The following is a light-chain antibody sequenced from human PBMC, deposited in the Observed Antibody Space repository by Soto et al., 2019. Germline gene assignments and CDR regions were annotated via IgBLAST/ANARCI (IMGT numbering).Light chain of an antibody. CDR1: QSVSRY. CDR3: QQYAGSRT. J-gene: IGKJ1*01. V-gene: IGKV3-20*01. Sequence: EIVLTQSPATLSLSSGDRATLSCRASQSVSRYLAWFQQKPGQTPRLLIYGASNRATGIPDRFSGSGSGTDFTLTISRLGPEDFAVYYCQQYAGSRTFGQGTKVDIK. CDR2: GAS.